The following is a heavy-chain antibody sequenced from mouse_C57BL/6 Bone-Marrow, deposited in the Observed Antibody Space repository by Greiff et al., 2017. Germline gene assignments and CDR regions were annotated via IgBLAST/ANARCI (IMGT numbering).Heavy chain of an antibody. CDR3: ATIYYDYDEDY. J-gene: IGHJ2*01. CDR1: EYEFPTHD. V-gene: IGHV5-2*01. Sequence: EVKLVESGGGLVQPGESLKLSCESNEYEFPTHDMSWVRKTPEKRLELVAAINSDGGRTYYPETMERRFSISRDNTKKTLYLQMSSLRSEETALYYCATIYYDYDEDYWGQGTTLTVSS. D-gene: IGHD2-4*01. CDR2: INSDGGRT.